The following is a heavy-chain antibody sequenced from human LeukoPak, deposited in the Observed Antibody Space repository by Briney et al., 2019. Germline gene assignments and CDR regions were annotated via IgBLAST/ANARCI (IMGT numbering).Heavy chain of an antibody. Sequence: GGSLRLSCAASGFTFSSYGMYWVRQAPGKGLEWVAFIRFDGSNKQYADSVKGRFTIPRDNSKNTLYLQMNSLRAEDTAVYYCAKPTDYYDTSGPFGCWGQGTLVTVSS. CDR3: AKPTDYYDTSGPFGC. CDR1: GFTFSSYG. V-gene: IGHV3-30*02. CDR2: IRFDGSNK. J-gene: IGHJ4*02. D-gene: IGHD3-22*01.